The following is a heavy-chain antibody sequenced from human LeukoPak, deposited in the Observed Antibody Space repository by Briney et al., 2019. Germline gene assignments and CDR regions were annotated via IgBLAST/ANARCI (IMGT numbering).Heavy chain of an antibody. D-gene: IGHD2-2*02. CDR3: ARGEVVAVPAAISPYYYYYGMDV. Sequence: SVKVSCKASGGTFSSYAISWVRQAPGQGLEWMGGIIPIFGTANYAQKFQGRVTITADESTSTAYMELSSLRSEDTAVYYCARGEVVAVPAAISPYYYYYGMDVWGQGTTVTASS. V-gene: IGHV1-69*13. CDR1: GGTFSSYA. J-gene: IGHJ6*02. CDR2: IIPIFGTA.